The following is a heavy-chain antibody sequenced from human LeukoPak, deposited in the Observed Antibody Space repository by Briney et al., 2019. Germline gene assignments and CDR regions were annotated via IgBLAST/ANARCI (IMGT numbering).Heavy chain of an antibody. Sequence: GGSLRLSCAASGFTFSSNFMTWVRQAPGKGLEWVSVIYSGGNTYYADYVKGRFTISRDNSKNTLYLQMNSLRREDTAVYHCARTRFPPLGAFDIWGQGTMVTVSS. V-gene: IGHV3-66*01. D-gene: IGHD3-16*01. CDR3: ARTRFPPLGAFDI. CDR2: IYSGGNT. CDR1: GFTFSSNF. J-gene: IGHJ3*02.